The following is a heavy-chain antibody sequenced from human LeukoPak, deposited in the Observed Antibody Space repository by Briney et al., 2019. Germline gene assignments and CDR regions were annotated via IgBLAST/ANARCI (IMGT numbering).Heavy chain of an antibody. V-gene: IGHV1-2*06. CDR2: INPNSGGT. J-gene: IGHJ1*01. CDR3: AAGGSSSSSDEFFQH. Sequence: ASVKVSCKASGYVFSSFGVCWVRQAPGQGLEWMGRINPNSGGTNYAQKFQGRVTMSRDTSISTAYMELTRLRSDDTAVYYCAAGGSSSSSDEFFQHWGQGTLVTVSS. D-gene: IGHD6-6*01. CDR1: GYVFSSFG.